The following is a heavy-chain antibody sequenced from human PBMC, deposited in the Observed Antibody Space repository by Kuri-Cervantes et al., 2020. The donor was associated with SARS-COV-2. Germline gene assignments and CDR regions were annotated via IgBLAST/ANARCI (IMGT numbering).Heavy chain of an antibody. CDR3: ARGETSSSEYYYYYMDV. Sequence: GESLKISCAASGFTFSSYAMSWVRQAPGKGLEWVSAISGSGGSTYYADSVKGRFTISRDNAKNSLYLQMNSLRAEDTAVYYCARGETSSSEYYYYYMDVWGKGTTVTVSS. J-gene: IGHJ6*03. CDR2: ISGSGGST. D-gene: IGHD6-6*01. CDR1: GFTFSSYA. V-gene: IGHV3-23*01.